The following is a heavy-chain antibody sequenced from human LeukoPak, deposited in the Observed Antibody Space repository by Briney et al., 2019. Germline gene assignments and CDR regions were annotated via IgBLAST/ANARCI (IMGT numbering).Heavy chain of an antibody. D-gene: IGHD5-18*01. CDR1: GGSISSYY. J-gene: IGHJ4*02. Sequence: PSETLSLTCTVSGGSISSYYWSWIRQPAGKGLEWIGYIYYSGSTNYNPSLKSRVTISVDTSRSQFSLKLSSVTAADTAVYYCARLAKYSYAPYYFDYWGQGTLVTVSS. V-gene: IGHV4-59*08. CDR3: ARLAKYSYAPYYFDY. CDR2: IYYSGST.